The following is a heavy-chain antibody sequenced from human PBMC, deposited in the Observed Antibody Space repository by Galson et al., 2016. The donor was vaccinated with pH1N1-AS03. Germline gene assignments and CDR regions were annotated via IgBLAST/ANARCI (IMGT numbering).Heavy chain of an antibody. CDR2: IDYSGNT. CDR3: ARSKPVQMMRDGLDV. V-gene: IGHV4-59*01. J-gene: IGHJ6*02. CDR1: GLSITKGFQ. Sequence: ETLSPTCTVSGLSITKGFQWAWIRQAPGKGLEWIGYIDYSGNTNYNPSLKSRVTISLDTSKNQFSLKLASVTAADTAVYYCARSKPVQMMRDGLDVWGRGTAVTVSS. D-gene: IGHD3-16*01.